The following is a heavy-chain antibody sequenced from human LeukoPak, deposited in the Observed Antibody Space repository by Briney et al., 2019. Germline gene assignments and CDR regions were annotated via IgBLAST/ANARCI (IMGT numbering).Heavy chain of an antibody. CDR1: GGSISSYY. CDR2: IYYSGST. J-gene: IGHJ6*03. D-gene: IGHD3-10*01. CDR3: AREKRYYGSARGYMDV. V-gene: IGHV4-59*01. Sequence: SETLSLTCTVSGGSISSYYWSWIRQPPGKGLEWIGYIYYSGSTNYNPSLKSRVTISVDTSKNQFSLKLSSVTAADTAVYYCAREKRYYGSARGYMDVWGKGTTVTISS.